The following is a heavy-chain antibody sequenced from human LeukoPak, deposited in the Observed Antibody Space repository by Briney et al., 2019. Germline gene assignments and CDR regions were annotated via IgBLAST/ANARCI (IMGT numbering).Heavy chain of an antibody. V-gene: IGHV1-69*04. CDR3: ASWVYGSGSYYTYYFDY. Sequence: SVKVSCKASGYTFTSYAISWVRQAPGQGLEWMGRIIPILGIANYAQKFQGRVTITADKSTSTAYMELSSLRSEDTAVYYCASWVYGSGSYYTYYFDYWGQGTLVTVSS. J-gene: IGHJ4*02. CDR1: GYTFTSYA. CDR2: IIPILGIA. D-gene: IGHD3-10*01.